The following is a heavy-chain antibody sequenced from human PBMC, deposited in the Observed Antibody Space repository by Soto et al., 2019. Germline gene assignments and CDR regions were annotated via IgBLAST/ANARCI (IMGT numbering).Heavy chain of an antibody. Sequence: QVQLQESGPGLVKPSETLSLTCTVSGGSITSYYWSWIRQPPGKGLEWIGYIFYSGSTNYNPSLRSRVTLSVDTSKNQFSLNLSSVTAADTAVYYCARDLLGYCSGNSCYDYYGMDVWGQGTTVTVSS. CDR2: IFYSGST. CDR3: ARDLLGYCSGNSCYDYYGMDV. J-gene: IGHJ6*02. V-gene: IGHV4-59*01. CDR1: GGSITSYY. D-gene: IGHD2-15*01.